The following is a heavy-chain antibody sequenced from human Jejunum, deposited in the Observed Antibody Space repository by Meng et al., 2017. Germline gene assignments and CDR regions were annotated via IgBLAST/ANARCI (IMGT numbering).Heavy chain of an antibody. V-gene: IGHV3-7*01. D-gene: IGHD3-3*02. CDR2: IKEDGSFT. CDR1: GFIFGRNW. J-gene: IGHJ1*01. Sequence: GEVLKIPWAGSGFIFGRNWMSWVRQAPGKGLEWVAHIKEDGSFTCYVDSVKGRFTISGDNAKNSLCLQMNSLRAEETAVYYCAIATLSRASEWGQGTLVTVSS. CDR3: AIATLSRASE.